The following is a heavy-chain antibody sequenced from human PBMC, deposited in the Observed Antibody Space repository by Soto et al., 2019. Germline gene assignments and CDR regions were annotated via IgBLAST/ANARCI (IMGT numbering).Heavy chain of an antibody. CDR1: GGSISSYY. D-gene: IGHD4-17*01. CDR2: IYYSGST. CDR3: ARQAYGDYCMDV. V-gene: IGHV4-59*08. Sequence: SETLSLTCTVSGGSISSYYWSWIRQPPGKGLEWIGYIYYSGSTNYNPSLKSRVTISVDTSKNQFSLKLSSVTAADTAVYYCARQAYGDYCMDVWGKGTTVTVSS. J-gene: IGHJ6*04.